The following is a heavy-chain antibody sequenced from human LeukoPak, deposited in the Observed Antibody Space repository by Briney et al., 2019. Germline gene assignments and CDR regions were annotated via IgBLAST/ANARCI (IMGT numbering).Heavy chain of an antibody. V-gene: IGHV3-23*01. Sequence: GGSLRLSCAASGFPFSRLAMTWVRQAPEKGLEWVSTISASGPYYADAVRGRFTISRDNSRNTLSLQMDSLRAEDTAVYYCAKDHESDGYPCLDHWGLGTLVTFSS. D-gene: IGHD3-22*01. CDR3: AKDHESDGYPCLDH. CDR2: ISASGP. J-gene: IGHJ4*02. CDR1: GFPFSRLA.